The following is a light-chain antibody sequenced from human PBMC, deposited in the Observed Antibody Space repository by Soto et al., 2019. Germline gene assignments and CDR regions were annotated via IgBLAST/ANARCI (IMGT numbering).Light chain of an antibody. CDR3: HQYSHLST. V-gene: IGKV1-33*01. J-gene: IGKJ5*01. Sequence: DIQMTQSPSSLSASVGDRVTITCQASQDISNYLNWYQQKLGKAPKLLIYDASNLETEVPSRFSGSGSGTDFTSTISSLIPEDSAKYYCHQYSHLSTYGQGTRME. CDR2: DAS. CDR1: QDISNY.